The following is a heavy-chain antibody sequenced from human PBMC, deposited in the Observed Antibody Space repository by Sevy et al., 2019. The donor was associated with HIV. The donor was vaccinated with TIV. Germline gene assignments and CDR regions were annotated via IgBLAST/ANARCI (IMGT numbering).Heavy chain of an antibody. CDR3: AKDTSSSWKGSFDY. V-gene: IGHV3-9*01. D-gene: IGHD6-13*01. J-gene: IGHJ4*02. CDR1: GFTFDDYA. Sequence: GGSLRLSCAASGFTFDDYAMHWVRQAPGKGVEWVSGISWNSGSIGYADSVKGRFTISRDNAKNSLYLQMNSLRAEDTALYYCAKDTSSSWKGSFDYWGQGTLVTVSS. CDR2: ISWNSGSI.